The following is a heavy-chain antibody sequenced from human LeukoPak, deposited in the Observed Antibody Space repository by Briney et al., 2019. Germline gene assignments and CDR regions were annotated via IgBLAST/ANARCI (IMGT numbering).Heavy chain of an antibody. V-gene: IGHV1-69*13. CDR3: ARVRVIAVAGRGDAFDI. CDR2: IIPIFGTA. CDR1: GGTFSSYA. Sequence: ASVKVSCKASGGTFSSYAISWVRQAPGQGLEWMGGIIPIFGTANYAQKFQGRVTITADESTSTAYMELRSLRSDDTAVYYCARVRVIAVAGRGDAFDIWGQGTMVTVSS. D-gene: IGHD6-19*01. J-gene: IGHJ3*02.